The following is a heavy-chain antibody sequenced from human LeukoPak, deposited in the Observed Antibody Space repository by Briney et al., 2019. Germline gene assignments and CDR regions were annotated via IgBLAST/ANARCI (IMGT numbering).Heavy chain of an antibody. V-gene: IGHV3-23*01. CDR3: AREVAPLYFHYGMDV. J-gene: IGHJ6*01. Sequence: GGSLRLSCASSGFTFSSYAVSWVRQAPGKGLECVSAISDSGVSTYYADSVKGRFTISRDDSKTTVYLLMNSLRAEDTAVYYCAREVAPLYFHYGMDVWGEGTTVTVSS. D-gene: IGHD1-26*01. CDR1: GFTFSSYA. CDR2: ISDSGVST.